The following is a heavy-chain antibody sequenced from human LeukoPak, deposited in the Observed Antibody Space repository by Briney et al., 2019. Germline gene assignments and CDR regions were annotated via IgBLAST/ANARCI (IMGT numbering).Heavy chain of an antibody. J-gene: IGHJ4*02. CDR1: GDSISSGTYY. Sequence: SQTLSLTCTVSGDSISSGTYYWSWIRQPAGKGLEWIGRIYTSGSTNYNPSLKSRVTISVDTSKNQFSLKLSSVTAADTAVYYCARAKRWLPFDYWGQGTLVTVSS. D-gene: IGHD5-24*01. V-gene: IGHV4-61*02. CDR3: ARAKRWLPFDY. CDR2: IYTSGST.